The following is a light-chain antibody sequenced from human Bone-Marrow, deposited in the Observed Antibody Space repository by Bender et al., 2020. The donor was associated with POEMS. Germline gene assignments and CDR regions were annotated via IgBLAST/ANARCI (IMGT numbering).Light chain of an antibody. CDR1: GSDVGGYNS. Sequence: QYALTQPPSASGSPGQSVTISCTGTGSDVGGYNSVSWYQQHPGKAPRLMIFEVSNRPSGVPDRFSGSKSGNTASLTISGLQPEDEADYYCCSDTGRNTFVFGTGTKVTVL. J-gene: IGLJ1*01. CDR2: EVS. CDR3: CSDTGRNTFV. V-gene: IGLV2-18*02.